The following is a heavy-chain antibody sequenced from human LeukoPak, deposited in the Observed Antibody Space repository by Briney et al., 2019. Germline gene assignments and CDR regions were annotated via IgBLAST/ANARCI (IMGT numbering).Heavy chain of an antibody. Sequence: GRSLRLSCAASGFTFSSYAMHWVRQAPGKGLEWVAVISYDGSNKYYADSVKGRFTISRDNSKNTLYLQVNSLRAEDTAVYYCARGYNYDILTGYYNWYYYYGMDVWGQGTTVTVSS. J-gene: IGHJ6*02. CDR2: ISYDGSNK. CDR1: GFTFSSYA. D-gene: IGHD3-9*01. V-gene: IGHV3-30*04. CDR3: ARGYNYDILTGYYNWYYYYGMDV.